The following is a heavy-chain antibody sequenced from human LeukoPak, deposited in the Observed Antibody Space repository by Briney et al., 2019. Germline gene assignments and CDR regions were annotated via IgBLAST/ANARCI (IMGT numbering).Heavy chain of an antibody. CDR2: MNPNSGNT. Sequence: ASVTVSCTASGYTFTSYDINWVRQATGQGLEWMGWMNPNSGNTGYAQKFQGRVTMTRNTSISTAYMELSSLRSEDTAVYYCTRDRFYGTGSHPEGGGMDVWGQGTTVIVSS. D-gene: IGHD3-10*01. V-gene: IGHV1-8*01. CDR1: GYTFTSYD. J-gene: IGHJ6*02. CDR3: TRDRFYGTGSHPEGGGMDV.